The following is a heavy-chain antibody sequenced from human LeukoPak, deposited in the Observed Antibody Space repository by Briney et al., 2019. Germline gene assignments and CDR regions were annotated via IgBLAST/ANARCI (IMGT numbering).Heavy chain of an antibody. CDR2: IYNRDT. CDR1: GASISSSY. CDR3: AKNGRTWPS. D-gene: IGHD2-8*01. Sequence: SETLSLTCSVSGASISSSYWSWLRQPPGKGLEWIAHIYNRDTNYNPSLQSRVTISLDTSKNQFSLKLTSVTAAGTAVYYCAKNGRTWPSWGRGTLVTVSS. V-gene: IGHV4-59*03. J-gene: IGHJ5*02.